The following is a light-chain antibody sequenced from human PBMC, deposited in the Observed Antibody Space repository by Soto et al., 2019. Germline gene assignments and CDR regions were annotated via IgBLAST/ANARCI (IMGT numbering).Light chain of an antibody. Sequence: QMTQSPSSLSASVGDRVTISCRPSQSIRNYVSWYQQKPGTAPKLLIRAASTLQTGVPSRFSGSGSGTDFTLTISRLQIEDFATYFCQQTDSTPQTFGQGTNVEI. CDR3: QQTDSTPQT. CDR1: QSIRNY. CDR2: AAS. V-gene: IGKV1-39*01. J-gene: IGKJ1*01.